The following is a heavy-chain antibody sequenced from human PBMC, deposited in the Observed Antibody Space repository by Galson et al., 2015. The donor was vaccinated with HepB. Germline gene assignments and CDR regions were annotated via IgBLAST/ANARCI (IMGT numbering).Heavy chain of an antibody. CDR3: ARDESHTSYYFDY. CDR1: GYTFTSYA. V-gene: IGHV1-3*01. D-gene: IGHD1-26*01. CDR2: INAGNGNT. J-gene: IGHJ4*02. Sequence: SCKASGYTFTSYAMHWVRQAPGQRLEWMGWINAGNGNTKYSQKFQGRVTITRDTSASTAYMELSSLRSEDTAVYYCARDESHTSYYFDYWGQGTLVTVSS.